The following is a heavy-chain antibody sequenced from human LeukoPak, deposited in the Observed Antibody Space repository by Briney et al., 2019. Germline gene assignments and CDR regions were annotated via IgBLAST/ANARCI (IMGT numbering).Heavy chain of an antibody. CDR2: ITGYGAA. Sequence: PGGSLRLSCAASGFTFSDFAMMWVRQAPGTGLQWVSTITGYGAAFYADSVRGRFTIFRDTSMNTLFLQMNSLGAEDTAVYYCAKRAAAAKVDWFDPWGQGTLVTVSS. J-gene: IGHJ5*02. CDR1: GFTFSDFA. V-gene: IGHV3-23*01. D-gene: IGHD2-2*01. CDR3: AKRAAAAKVDWFDP.